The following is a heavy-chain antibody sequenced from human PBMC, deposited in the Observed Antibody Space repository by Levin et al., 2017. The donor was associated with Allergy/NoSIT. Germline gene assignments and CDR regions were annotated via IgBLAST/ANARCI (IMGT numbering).Heavy chain of an antibody. V-gene: IGHV3-33*01. Sequence: LSLTCAASGFTLSSSAMHWVRLAPGKGLEGVAIIWNDGSRKYYADSVKGRFTISRDHSKNTVYLQMDSLRPDDTAVYYCAREEVYNPYYYYGLDVWGQGTTVTVSS. D-gene: IGHD1-1*01. J-gene: IGHJ6*02. CDR3: AREEVYNPYYYYGLDV. CDR1: GFTLSSSA. CDR2: IWNDGSRK.